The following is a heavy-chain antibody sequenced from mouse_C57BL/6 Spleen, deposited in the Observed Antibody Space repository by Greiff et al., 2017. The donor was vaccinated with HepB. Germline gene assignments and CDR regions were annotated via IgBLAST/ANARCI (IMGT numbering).Heavy chain of an antibody. V-gene: IGHV1-72*01. D-gene: IGHD2-13*01. CDR3: ARLGESLDY. CDR2: IDPKSGGT. CDR1: GYTFTSYW. Sequence: QVHVKQPGAELVKPGASVKLSCKASGYTFTSYWMHWVKQRPGRGLEWIGRIDPKSGGTKYNEKFKSKATLTVDKPSSTAYMQLSSLTAEDSAVYYCARLGESLDYWGQGTTLTVSS. J-gene: IGHJ2*01.